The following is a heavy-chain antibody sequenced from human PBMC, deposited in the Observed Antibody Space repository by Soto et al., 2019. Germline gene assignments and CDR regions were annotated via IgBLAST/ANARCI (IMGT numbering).Heavy chain of an antibody. CDR1: GGTFSSYT. V-gene: IGHV1-69*13. CDR3: ARDSASRDGYQYYYYYGMDV. Sequence: GASVKVSCKASGGTFSSYTISWARQAPGQGPEWMGRIIPIFGTANCAQKFQGRVTITADESTSTAYMELSSLRSEDTAVYYCARDSASRDGYQYYYYYGMDVWGQGTTVTVSS. J-gene: IGHJ6*02. CDR2: IIPIFGTA. D-gene: IGHD3-10*01.